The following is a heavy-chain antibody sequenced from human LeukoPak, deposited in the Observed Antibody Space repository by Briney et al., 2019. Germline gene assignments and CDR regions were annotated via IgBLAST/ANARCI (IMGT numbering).Heavy chain of an antibody. CDR2: IYYSGST. Sequence: PSETLSLTCTVSGGSISSYYWSWIRQPPGKGLEWIGYIYYSGSTNYNPSLKSRVTISVDTSKNQFSPNRSSVTASHTAVYYRARGWFGELSLDYWGQGTLVTVSS. CDR3: ARGWFGELSLDY. V-gene: IGHV4-59*08. J-gene: IGHJ4*02. D-gene: IGHD3-10*01. CDR1: GGSISSYY.